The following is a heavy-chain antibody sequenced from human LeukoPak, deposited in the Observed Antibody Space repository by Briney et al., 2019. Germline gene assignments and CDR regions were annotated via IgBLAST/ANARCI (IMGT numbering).Heavy chain of an antibody. CDR1: GFTFSSYA. D-gene: IGHD1-1*01. J-gene: IGHJ3*02. V-gene: IGHV3-21*01. CDR2: ISSSSSYI. CDR3: ARDTTGTTNDDAFDI. Sequence: PGGSLRLSCAASGFTFSSYAMSWVRQAPGKGLEWVSSISSSSSYIYYADSVKGRFTISRDNAKNSLYLQMNSLRAEDTAVYYCARDTTGTTNDDAFDIWGQGTMVTVPS.